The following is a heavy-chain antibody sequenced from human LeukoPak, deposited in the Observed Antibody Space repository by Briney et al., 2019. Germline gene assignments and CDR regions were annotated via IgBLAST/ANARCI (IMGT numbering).Heavy chain of an antibody. CDR2: INWNGGST. CDR1: GFTFDDYS. J-gene: IGHJ4*02. D-gene: IGHD3-22*01. V-gene: IGHV3-20*04. Sequence: PGESLRLSCAASGFTFDDYSMTWVRQAPGKGLEWVSGINWNGGSTGYADSVKGRFTISRDNAKNSLYLQINSLRAEDTALYYCARSRHSYDSSGFPHYWGQGTLVTVSS. CDR3: ARSRHSYDSSGFPHY.